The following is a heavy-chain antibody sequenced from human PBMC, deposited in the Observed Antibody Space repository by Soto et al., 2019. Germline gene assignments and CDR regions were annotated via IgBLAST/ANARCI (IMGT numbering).Heavy chain of an antibody. CDR1: GGSISSGGYY. V-gene: IGHV4-31*03. CDR3: ARVDGGSGSYFLYYMDV. CDR2: IYYSGST. Sequence: SETLSLTCTVSGGSISSGGYYWSWIRQHPGKGLEWIGYIYYSGSTYYNPSLKSRVTISVDTSKNQFSLKLSSVTAADTAVYYCARVDGGSGSYFLYYMDVWGKGTTVTVSS. D-gene: IGHD3-10*01. J-gene: IGHJ6*03.